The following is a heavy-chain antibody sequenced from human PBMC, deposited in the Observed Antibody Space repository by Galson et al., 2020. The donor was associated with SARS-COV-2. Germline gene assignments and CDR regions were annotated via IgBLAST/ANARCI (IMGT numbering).Heavy chain of an antibody. Sequence: GGSLRLSCTASGFSFINHGMHWVRRTPGKGLEWVAFVRNDGSDKYYADSVRGQFILSRDNSENTLSLEMNSLRVEDTGVYYCAKQSDFTYFAHWGQGTPVTVSS. J-gene: IGHJ4*02. CDR3: AKQSDFTYFAH. CDR1: GFSFINHG. CDR2: VRNDGSDK. V-gene: IGHV3-30*02. D-gene: IGHD3-3*01.